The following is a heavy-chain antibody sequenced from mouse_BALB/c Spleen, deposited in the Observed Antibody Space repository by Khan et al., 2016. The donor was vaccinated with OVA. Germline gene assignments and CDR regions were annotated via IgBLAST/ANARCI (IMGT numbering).Heavy chain of an antibody. Sequence: EVMLVESGGDFVRPGGSLKLSCAASGFTFSTYGMSWVRQTPDKRLEWVATINTGGAYTYYPDSVKGRFTISRDNAKNTLYLQLSSLKSEDTAIYYWARLAYYYNSEGFAYWGQGTLVTVSA. D-gene: IGHD1-1*01. CDR3: ARLAYYYNSEGFAY. J-gene: IGHJ3*01. CDR2: INTGGAYT. V-gene: IGHV5-6*01. CDR1: GFTFSTYG.